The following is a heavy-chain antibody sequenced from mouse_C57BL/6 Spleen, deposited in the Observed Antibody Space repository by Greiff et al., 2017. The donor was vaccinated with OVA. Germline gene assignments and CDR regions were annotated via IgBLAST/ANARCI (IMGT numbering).Heavy chain of an antibody. Sequence: QVQLKESGPELVKPGASVKISCKASGYAFSNSWMNWVQQRPGKGLEWIGRIYPGDGDTNYNGKFKGKATLTADKSSSTAYMQLSSLTSEDSEVYFCARPSTVVATDWCAYWGKGTLVTVSA. D-gene: IGHD1-1*01. CDR3: ARPSTVVATDWCAY. CDR1: GYAFSNSW. CDR2: IYPGDGDT. J-gene: IGHJ3*01. V-gene: IGHV1-82*01.